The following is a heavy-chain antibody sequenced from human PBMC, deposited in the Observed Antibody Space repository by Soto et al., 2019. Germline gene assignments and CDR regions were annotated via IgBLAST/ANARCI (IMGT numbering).Heavy chain of an antibody. J-gene: IGHJ4*02. Sequence: SETLSLSCTVYGGSFSSFYWSWIRQSPGKGLEWIGEIHHSGTTNYNPSLKSRVTISVDTSKNQFSLKLTSATAADTAVYYCARRVTRPERFDYWGQGALVTVAS. CDR3: ARRVTRPERFDY. V-gene: IGHV4-34*01. CDR2: IHHSGTT. D-gene: IGHD4-4*01. CDR1: GGSFSSFY.